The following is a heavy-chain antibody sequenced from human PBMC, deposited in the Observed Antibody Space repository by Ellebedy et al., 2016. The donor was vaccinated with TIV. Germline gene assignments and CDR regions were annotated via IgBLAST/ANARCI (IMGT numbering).Heavy chain of an antibody. CDR1: GGTFSSYA. D-gene: IGHD3-10*01. J-gene: IGHJ3*01. V-gene: IGHV1-69*13. CDR3: ARGRSGVYDAFDL. Sequence: SVKVSCXASGGTFSSYAISWVRQAPGQGLEWMGGIIPIFGTANYAQKFQGRVTITADESTSTAYMELSSLRSEDTAVYYCARGRSGVYDAFDLWGQGTMVTVSS. CDR2: IIPIFGTA.